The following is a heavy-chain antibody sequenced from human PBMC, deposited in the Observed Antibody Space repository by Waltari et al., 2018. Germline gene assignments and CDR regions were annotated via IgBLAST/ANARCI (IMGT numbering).Heavy chain of an antibody. D-gene: IGHD3-10*01. CDR2: IYSGGST. J-gene: IGHJ1*01. CDR1: GFTVSSNY. CDR3: VREGLQVRGVRGGFQH. Sequence: EVQLVETGGGLIQPGGSLRLSCAASGFTVSSNYMSWVRQAPGKGLGWVSVIYSGGSTYYADSVKGRFTISRDNSKNTLYLQMNSLRAEDTAVYYCVREGLQVRGVRGGFQHWGQGTLVTVSS. V-gene: IGHV3-53*02.